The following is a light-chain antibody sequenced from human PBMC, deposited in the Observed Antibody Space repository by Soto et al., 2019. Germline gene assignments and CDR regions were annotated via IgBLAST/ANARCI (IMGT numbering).Light chain of an antibody. V-gene: IGLV1-51*01. CDR1: SSNIGNNY. CDR2: DNN. CDR3: GTWDSSLSAGVV. Sequence: QSVLTQPPSVSAAPGQKVTISCSGSSSNIGNNYVSWYQQLPGTAPKLLIYDNNKRPSGIPDRFSGSKSGTSATLGITGLQTGDVADYYCGTWDSSLSAGVVFGGGTQLTVL. J-gene: IGLJ2*01.